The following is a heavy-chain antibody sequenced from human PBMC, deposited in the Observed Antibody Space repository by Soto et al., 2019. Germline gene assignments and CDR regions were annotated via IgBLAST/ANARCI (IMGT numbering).Heavy chain of an antibody. D-gene: IGHD3-16*01. J-gene: IGHJ5*02. CDR2: INYDGSTT. Sequence: EVQLVESGGGLVQPGGSLRLSCAASGFSFSTYWMHWVRQAPGKGLVWVSRINYDGSTTNYADAVKGRFTISRDNAKKTLYLQMNSLTADDTAVYYCARVARGAWGVFDPWGQGPLVTVSS. CDR1: GFSFSTYW. V-gene: IGHV3-74*01. CDR3: ARVARGAWGVFDP.